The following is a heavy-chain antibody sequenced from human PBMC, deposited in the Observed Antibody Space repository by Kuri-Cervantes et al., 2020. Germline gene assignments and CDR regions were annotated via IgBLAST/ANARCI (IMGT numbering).Heavy chain of an antibody. CDR2: LYPSGTT. CDR1: GTSISSAYY. CDR3: AYNYDSSGYYNFDS. V-gene: IGHV4-38-2*01. D-gene: IGHD3-22*01. Sequence: GSLRLSCGISGTSISSAYYWGWIRQPPGKGLEWIGSLYPSGTTYFNPSLKSRVAISVDTSKNQFSLNLTSVTAADTAVYFCAYNYDSSGYYNFDSWGQGTLVTVSS. J-gene: IGHJ4*02.